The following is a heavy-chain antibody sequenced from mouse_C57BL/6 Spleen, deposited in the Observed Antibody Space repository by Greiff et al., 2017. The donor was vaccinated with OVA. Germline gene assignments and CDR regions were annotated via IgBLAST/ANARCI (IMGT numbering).Heavy chain of an antibody. V-gene: IGHV5-16*01. CDR2: INYDGSST. CDR3: ARGGDGLAWFAY. J-gene: IGHJ3*01. CDR1: GFTFSDYY. Sequence: EVKLVESEGGLVQPGSSMKLSCTASGFTFSDYYMAWVRQVPEKGLEWVANINYDGSSTYYLDSLKSRFIISRDNAKNILYLQMSSLKSEDTATYYCARGGDGLAWFAYWGQGTLVTVSA. D-gene: IGHD2-3*01.